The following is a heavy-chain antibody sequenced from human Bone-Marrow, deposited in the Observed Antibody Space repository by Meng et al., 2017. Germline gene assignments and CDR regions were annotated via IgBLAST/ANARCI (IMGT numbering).Heavy chain of an antibody. Sequence: VQLVVAGGGLVYPGGSMRLSCAASGFTFSSNWMHWVRQAPGKGLVWVSCINNDGSGTGYADSVKGRFTISRDNSKNTLYLQMNSLRAEDTAIYYCAKGHNSNDYCGQGTLVTVSS. D-gene: IGHD1-1*01. J-gene: IGHJ4*02. CDR1: GFTFSSNW. CDR3: AKGHNSNDY. V-gene: IGHV3-74*01. CDR2: INNDGSGT.